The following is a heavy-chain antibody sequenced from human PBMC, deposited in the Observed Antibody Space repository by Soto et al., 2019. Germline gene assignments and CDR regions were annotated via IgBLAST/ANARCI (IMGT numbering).Heavy chain of an antibody. D-gene: IGHD2-15*01. CDR3: ARVHRRDGYSSLDY. Sequence: QVQLVQSGAEVKKPGSSVQVSCKASGGTFSSYAISWVRQAPGQGLEWMGGIIPIFGTANYAQKFQGRVTTTADESTRTADMELSSLRSEDTAVYYCARVHRRDGYSSLDYWGQGTLVTVSS. V-gene: IGHV1-69*12. J-gene: IGHJ4*02. CDR1: GGTFSSYA. CDR2: IIPIFGTA.